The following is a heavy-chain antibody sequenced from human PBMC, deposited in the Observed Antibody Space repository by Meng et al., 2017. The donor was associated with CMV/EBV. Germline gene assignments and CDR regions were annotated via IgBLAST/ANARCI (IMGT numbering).Heavy chain of an antibody. CDR3: ARDKGYCSGGRCYWDAFDI. V-gene: IGHV3-21*01. D-gene: IGHD2-15*01. CDR2: ISSSSSYI. Sequence: GESLKISCAASGFTFSSYSMNWVRQAPGKGLEWVSSISSSSSYIYYADSVKGRFTISRDNAKNSLYLQMNSLRAEDTAVYYCARDKGYCSGGRCYWDAFDIWGQGTMVTVSS. J-gene: IGHJ3*02. CDR1: GFTFSSYS.